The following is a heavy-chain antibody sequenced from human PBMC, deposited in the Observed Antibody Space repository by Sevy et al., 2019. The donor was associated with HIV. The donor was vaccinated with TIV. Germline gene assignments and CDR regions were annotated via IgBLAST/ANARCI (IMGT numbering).Heavy chain of an antibody. CDR1: GFTFSSYW. CDR3: ARRGPAGYSSSRYRSYYYYMDV. CDR2: IKQDGREK. J-gene: IGHJ6*03. Sequence: GESLKISCAASGFTFSSYWMSWVRQAPGKGLEWVANIKQDGREKYYVDSVKGRFTISRDNAKNSLYLQMNSLRAEDTAVYYCARRGPAGYSSSRYRSYYYYMDVWGKETTVTVSS. D-gene: IGHD6-13*01. V-gene: IGHV3-7*03.